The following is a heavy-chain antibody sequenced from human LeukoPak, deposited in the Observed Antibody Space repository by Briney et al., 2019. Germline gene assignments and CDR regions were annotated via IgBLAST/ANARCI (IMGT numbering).Heavy chain of an antibody. CDR1: GFTFDDYA. J-gene: IGHJ6*02. D-gene: IGHD6-19*01. V-gene: IGHV3-9*01. CDR3: ARDLSEPHWYSSGWSLDV. Sequence: GGSLRLSCAASGFTFDDYAMHWVRQAPGKGLEWVSGISWNSGTIGYADSEKGRFTISRDNAKNSLYLQMNSLRAEDTAVYYCARDLSEPHWYSSGWSLDVWGQGTTVTVSS. CDR2: ISWNSGTI.